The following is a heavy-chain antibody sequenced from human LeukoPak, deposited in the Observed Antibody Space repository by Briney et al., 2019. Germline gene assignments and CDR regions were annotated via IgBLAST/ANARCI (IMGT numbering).Heavy chain of an antibody. CDR2: INWNGGSK. CDR3: ARSYYYYMDV. CDR1: GFTFDDSG. Sequence: GGSLRLSCAASGFTFDDSGMTWVRQAPGRGLEWVSGINWNGGSKGYADSVKGRFTISRDNAKNSLYLQMNSLRAEDTALYYCARSYYYYMDVWGKGTTVTVSS. V-gene: IGHV3-20*04. J-gene: IGHJ6*03.